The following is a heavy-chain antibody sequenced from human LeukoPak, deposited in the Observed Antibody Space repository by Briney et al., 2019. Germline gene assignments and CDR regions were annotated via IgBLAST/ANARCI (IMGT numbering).Heavy chain of an antibody. Sequence: GASVKVSCKASGGTFSSYAISWVRQAPGQGLEWMGGIIPIFGTANYAQKFQGRVTITADKSTSTAYMGLSSLRSEDTAVYYCARDLREDMVVVVAADWGQGPLVTFSS. CDR2: IIPIFGTA. V-gene: IGHV1-69*06. J-gene: IGHJ4*02. D-gene: IGHD2-15*01. CDR1: GGTFSSYA. CDR3: ARDLREDMVVVVAAD.